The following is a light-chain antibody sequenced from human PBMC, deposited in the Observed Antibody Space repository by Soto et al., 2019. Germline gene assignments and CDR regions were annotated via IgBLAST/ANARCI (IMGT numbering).Light chain of an antibody. J-gene: IGKJ1*01. V-gene: IGKV1-5*03. CDR2: KAS. CDR1: QSISSW. Sequence: DIQITQSPSTLSSSVGDRVTITCLSSQSISSWLAWYQQKPVKAPKLLIYKASSLESGVPSRFSGSGSGTEFTLTISSLQPDDFATYYCQQYNSYSRTFGQGTKVDIK. CDR3: QQYNSYSRT.